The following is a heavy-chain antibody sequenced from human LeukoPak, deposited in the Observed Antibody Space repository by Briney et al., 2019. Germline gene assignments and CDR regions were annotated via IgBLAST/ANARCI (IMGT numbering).Heavy chain of an antibody. J-gene: IGHJ4*02. CDR2: FYSPGST. D-gene: IGHD6-19*01. V-gene: IGHV3-66*01. Sequence: GGSLRLSCAASGFTVTTKSMAWVRQAPGRGLEWVSVFYSPGSTYYADSVHGRFTISRDNSLNTLFLQMNSLRAEDTAVYYCARDSSGPLYWGQGTLVTVSS. CDR3: ARDSSGPLY. CDR1: GFTVTTKS.